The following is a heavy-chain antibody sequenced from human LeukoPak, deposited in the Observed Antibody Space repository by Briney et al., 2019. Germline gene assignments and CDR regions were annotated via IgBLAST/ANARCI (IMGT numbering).Heavy chain of an antibody. J-gene: IGHJ4*02. CDR2: MYYTGST. CDR3: ASSHPLGSNNDYYTPFDY. CDR1: GGSLNNYY. V-gene: IGHV4-59*01. D-gene: IGHD2-21*02. Sequence: PSETLSLTCTVSGGSLNNYYWSWIRQPPGKGLEWIGYMYYTGSTYYNPSLKSRVTISVDTPKNQFSLKLRSVTAADTAVYYCASSHPLGSNNDYYTPFDYWGQGTLVTVSA.